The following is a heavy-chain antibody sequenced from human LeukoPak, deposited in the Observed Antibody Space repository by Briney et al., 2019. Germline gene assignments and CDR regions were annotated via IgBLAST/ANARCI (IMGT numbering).Heavy chain of an antibody. CDR2: IRSKAYGGTT. J-gene: IGHJ4*02. V-gene: IGHV3-49*03. Sequence: GGSLRLSCTASGFTFGDYAMSWFRQAPGKGLEWVGFIRSKAYGGTTEYAASVKGRFTISRDDSKSIAYLQMNSLKTEDTAVYYCTWRVYDSSGYYWTPRVPFDYWGQGTLVTASS. CDR3: TWRVYDSSGYYWTPRVPFDY. D-gene: IGHD3-22*01. CDR1: GFTFGDYA.